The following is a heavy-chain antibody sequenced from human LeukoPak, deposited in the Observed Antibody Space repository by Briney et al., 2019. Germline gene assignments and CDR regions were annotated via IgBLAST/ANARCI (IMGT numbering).Heavy chain of an antibody. CDR2: INSDGSST. V-gene: IGHV3-74*01. Sequence: GSLRLSCAASGFTFSSYWMHWVRQAPGKGLVLVSRINSDGSSTSYADSVKGRFTISRDNAKNTLYLQMNSLRAEDTAVYYCARAKHSSLPGYMDVWGKGTTVTVSS. J-gene: IGHJ6*03. D-gene: IGHD4-11*01. CDR1: GFTFSSYW. CDR3: ARAKHSSLPGYMDV.